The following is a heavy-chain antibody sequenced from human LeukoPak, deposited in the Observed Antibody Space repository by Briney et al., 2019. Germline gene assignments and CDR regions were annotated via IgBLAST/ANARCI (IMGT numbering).Heavy chain of an antibody. Sequence: SETLSLTCAVSGYSISSGDYYWSWIRQPPGKGLEWIGYIYYSGNTYYNPSLKSRVTISVDTSKNQFSLKLISVTAADTAVYYCARVTGGIAAGYWGQGTLVTVSS. D-gene: IGHD6-13*01. CDR2: IYYSGNT. CDR1: GYSISSGDYY. V-gene: IGHV4-30-4*08. CDR3: ARVTGGIAAGY. J-gene: IGHJ4*02.